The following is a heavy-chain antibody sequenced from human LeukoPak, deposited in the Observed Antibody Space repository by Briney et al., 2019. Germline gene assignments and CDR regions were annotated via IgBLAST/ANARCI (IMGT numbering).Heavy chain of an antibody. CDR2: IYHSGST. CDR3: ARGRRGYSYGPFDY. Sequence: SGTLSLTCAVSGGSISSSNWWSWVRQPPGKGLEWIGEIYHSGSTNYNPSLKSRVTISVDKSKNQFSLKLSSVTAADTAVYYCARGRRGYSYGPFDYWGQGTLVTVSS. J-gene: IGHJ4*02. V-gene: IGHV4-4*02. D-gene: IGHD5-18*01. CDR1: GGSISSSNW.